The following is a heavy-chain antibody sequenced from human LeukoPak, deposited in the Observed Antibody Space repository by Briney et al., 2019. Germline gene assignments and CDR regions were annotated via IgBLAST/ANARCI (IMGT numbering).Heavy chain of an antibody. V-gene: IGHV4-61*01. D-gene: IGHD6-13*01. CDR1: GGSVSSGSYY. CDR3: ARGYSSSWHLDY. CDR2: IYYSGST. J-gene: IGHJ4*02. Sequence: SETLSLTCTVSGGSVSSGSYYWSWIRQPPGKGLEWIGYIYYSGSTNYNPSLKSRVTISVDTSKNQFSLKLSSVTAADTAVYYCARGYSSSWHLDYWGQGTLVTVSS.